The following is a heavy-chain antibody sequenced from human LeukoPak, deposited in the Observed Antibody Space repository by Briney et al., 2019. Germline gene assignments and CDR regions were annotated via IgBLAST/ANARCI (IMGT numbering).Heavy chain of an antibody. CDR2: IWSDTTNK. V-gene: IGHV3-33*08. Sequence: GRSLRLSCAASGFTFSSYAMSWVRQAPGKGLEWVAVIWSDTTNKYYADSVKGRFTISRDNSKNTLYLQMSSLRAEDTAMYYCARDRLTTVTTFHFDYWGQGTLVTVSS. CDR3: ARDRLTTVTTFHFDY. J-gene: IGHJ4*02. CDR1: GFTFSSYA. D-gene: IGHD4-17*01.